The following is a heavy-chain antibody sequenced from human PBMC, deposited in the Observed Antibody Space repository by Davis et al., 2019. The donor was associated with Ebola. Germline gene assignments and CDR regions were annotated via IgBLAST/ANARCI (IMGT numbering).Heavy chain of an antibody. J-gene: IGHJ4*02. CDR3: ARVELNYYDSSGYYCGPFDY. V-gene: IGHV4-61*01. Sequence: PSETLSLTCTVSGGSVSSGSYYWSWIRQPPGKGLEWIGYIYYSGSTNYNPSLKSRVTISVDTSKNQFSLKLSSVTAADTAVYYCARVELNYYDSSGYYCGPFDYWGQGTLVTVSS. D-gene: IGHD3-22*01. CDR2: IYYSGST. CDR1: GGSVSSGSYY.